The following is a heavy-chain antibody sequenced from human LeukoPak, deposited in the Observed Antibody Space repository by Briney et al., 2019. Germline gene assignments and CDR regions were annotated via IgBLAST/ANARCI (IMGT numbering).Heavy chain of an antibody. V-gene: IGHV4-61*01. CDR1: GGSISSGSYY. J-gene: IGHJ6*02. Sequence: SETLSLTCTVSGGSISSGSYYWSWIRQPPGKGLEWIGYIYYSGSTNYNPSLKSRVTISVDTSKNQFSLKLSSVTAADTAVYYCARDWGSGSHYGMDVWGQGTTVTVSS. CDR2: IYYSGST. D-gene: IGHD3-10*01. CDR3: ARDWGSGSHYGMDV.